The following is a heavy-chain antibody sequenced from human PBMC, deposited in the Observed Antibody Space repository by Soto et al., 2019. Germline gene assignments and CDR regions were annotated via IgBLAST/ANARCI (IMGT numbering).Heavy chain of an antibody. V-gene: IGHV3-30*18. Sequence: GGSLRLSCAASGFPFSSYGMHWVRQAPGKGLEWVAVISYDGSNKYYADSVKGRFTISRDNSKNTLYLQMNSLRAEDTAVYYCAKDIAVAGSDFFDYWGQGTLVTVSS. D-gene: IGHD6-19*01. J-gene: IGHJ4*02. CDR1: GFPFSSYG. CDR2: ISYDGSNK. CDR3: AKDIAVAGSDFFDY.